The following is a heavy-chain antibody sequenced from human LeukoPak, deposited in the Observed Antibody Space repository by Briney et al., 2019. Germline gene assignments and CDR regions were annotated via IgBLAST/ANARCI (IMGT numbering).Heavy chain of an antibody. J-gene: IGHJ5*02. CDR1: GGSISGGSYY. V-gene: IGHV4-61*02. Sequence: SETLSLTCTVSGGSISGGSYYWSWIRQPAGKGLEWIGRIYTSGSTNYNPSLKSRVTISVDTSKNQFSLKLSSVTAADTAVYYCARVDGSCSGGSCPSGNWFDPWGQGTLVTVSS. CDR3: ARVDGSCSGGSCPSGNWFDP. CDR2: IYTSGST. D-gene: IGHD2-15*01.